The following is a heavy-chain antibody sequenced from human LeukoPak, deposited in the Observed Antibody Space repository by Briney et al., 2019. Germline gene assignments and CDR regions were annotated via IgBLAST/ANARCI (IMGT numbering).Heavy chain of an antibody. CDR3: AREKRSSGYGDAFDI. Sequence: SETLSLTCTVSGGSISSYYWSWIQQPPGKGLEWIGYIYYSGSTNYNPSLKSRVTISVDTSKNQFSLKLSSVTAADTAVYYCAREKRSSGYGDAFDIWGQGTMVTVSS. V-gene: IGHV4-59*01. J-gene: IGHJ3*02. D-gene: IGHD3-22*01. CDR1: GGSISSYY. CDR2: IYYSGST.